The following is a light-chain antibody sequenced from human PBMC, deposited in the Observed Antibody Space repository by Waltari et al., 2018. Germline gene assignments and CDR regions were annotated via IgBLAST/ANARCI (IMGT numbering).Light chain of an antibody. Sequence: DIQMTQSPSSLSVSVGDRVTITCRASQSIGTYLNWYQQKPGKAPKLLIDAASSLQSGVPSRFSGSGSGTDFSLTIDNLQPEDCATYYCLQSYSFWTFGQGTKVEIK. CDR2: AAS. CDR1: QSIGTY. V-gene: IGKV1-39*01. J-gene: IGKJ1*01. CDR3: LQSYSFWT.